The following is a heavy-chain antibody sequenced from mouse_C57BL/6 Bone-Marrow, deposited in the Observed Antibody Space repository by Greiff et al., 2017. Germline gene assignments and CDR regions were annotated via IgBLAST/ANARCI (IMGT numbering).Heavy chain of an antibody. D-gene: IGHD2-12*01. CDR3: ARSYYSSSWFAY. CDR1: GYTFTRYW. Sequence: QVQLQQPGAELVKPGASVKMSCKASGYTFTRYWITWVKQRPGQGLEWIGDIYPGSGSTNYNEKFKSKATLTVDTSSSTAYMQLSSLTSEDSAVYYCARSYYSSSWFAYWGQGTLVTVSA. V-gene: IGHV1-55*01. CDR2: IYPGSGST. J-gene: IGHJ3*01.